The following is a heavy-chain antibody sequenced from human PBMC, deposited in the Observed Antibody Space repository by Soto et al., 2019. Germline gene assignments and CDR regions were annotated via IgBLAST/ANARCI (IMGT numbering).Heavy chain of an antibody. CDR3: ARDLFISSSDLLAAARPGGMDV. Sequence: SVKGSCKGSWYTFPSYVISWVRQGAGQGLEWVGGIIPVFGTANYAQQIHGRVTITADESTSTVYMELSSLRSEDTATYYCARDLFISSSDLLAAARPGGMDVWGQGTAVTVSS. J-gene: IGHJ6*02. D-gene: IGHD6-6*01. CDR2: IIPVFGTA. V-gene: IGHV1-69*13. CDR1: WYTFPSYV.